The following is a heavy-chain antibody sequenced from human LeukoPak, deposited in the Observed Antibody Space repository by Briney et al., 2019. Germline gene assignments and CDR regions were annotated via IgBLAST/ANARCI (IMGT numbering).Heavy chain of an antibody. Sequence: PGGSLRLSCAASGFTVGYNYMTWVRQAPGKGLEWVAIISYDGSNKYYADSVKGRFTISRDNSKNTLYLQMNSLRAEDTAVYYCARSRTGYQTAGFDYWGQGTLVTVSS. CDR3: ARSRTGYQTAGFDY. J-gene: IGHJ4*02. CDR1: GFTVGYNY. D-gene: IGHD2-2*01. V-gene: IGHV3-30-3*01. CDR2: ISYDGSNK.